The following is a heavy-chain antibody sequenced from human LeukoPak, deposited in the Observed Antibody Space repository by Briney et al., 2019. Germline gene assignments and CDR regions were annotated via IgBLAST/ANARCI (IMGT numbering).Heavy chain of an antibody. CDR2: ISGSGGST. V-gene: IGHV3-23*01. J-gene: IGHJ4*02. CDR3: AKSTSGLIDY. CDR1: GFTFSSYA. Sequence: GGSLRLSCAASGFTFSSYAMGWVRQAPGKGLEWVSAISGSGGSTYYADSVKGRSTISRDNSKNTLYLQMNSLRAEDTAVYYCAKSTSGLIDYWGQGTLVTVSS. D-gene: IGHD3-10*01.